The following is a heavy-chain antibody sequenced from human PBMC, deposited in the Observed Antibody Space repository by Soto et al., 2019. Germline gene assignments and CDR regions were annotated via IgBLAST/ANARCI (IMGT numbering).Heavy chain of an antibody. D-gene: IGHD6-13*01. Sequence: SVKVSCKASGFTFTSSAVQWVRQARGQRLEWIGWIVVGSGNTNYAQRFQERVTITRDMSTSTAYMELSSLRSEDTAVYYCAAGEDSSSWYDLDYYYYYGMDVWGQGTTVTVSS. V-gene: IGHV1-58*01. CDR1: GFTFTSSA. CDR2: IVVGSGNT. J-gene: IGHJ6*02. CDR3: AAGEDSSSWYDLDYYYYYGMDV.